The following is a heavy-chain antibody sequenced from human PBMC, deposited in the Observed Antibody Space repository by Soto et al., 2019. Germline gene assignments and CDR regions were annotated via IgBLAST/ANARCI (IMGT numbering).Heavy chain of an antibody. CDR2: ISGSGGNT. CDR3: AKDQKGGNYSYDGMDV. Sequence: EVQLLESGGGLVQPGGSLRLSCAASGFTFSSYAMTWVRQAPGKGLEWVSTISGSGGNTYFADSVKGRFTISRDNSKNTLHLQMSSLRAEATAIYYCAKDQKGGNYSYDGMDVWGQGTTVNVSS. V-gene: IGHV3-23*01. J-gene: IGHJ6*02. CDR1: GFTFSSYA. D-gene: IGHD1-1*01.